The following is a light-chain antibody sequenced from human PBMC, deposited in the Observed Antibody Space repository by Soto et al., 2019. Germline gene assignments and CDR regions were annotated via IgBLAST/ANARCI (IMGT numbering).Light chain of an antibody. Sequence: QSALTQPASVSGSPGQSITISCTGTSSDFRNYNLVSWYQQHPGKAPKLMIYEGSKRPSGVSNRFSGSKSGNTASLTISGLQAEDEADYYCCSYAGSSRVFGGGTKLTVL. J-gene: IGLJ3*02. CDR3: CSYAGSSRV. CDR2: EGS. V-gene: IGLV2-23*01. CDR1: SSDFRNYNL.